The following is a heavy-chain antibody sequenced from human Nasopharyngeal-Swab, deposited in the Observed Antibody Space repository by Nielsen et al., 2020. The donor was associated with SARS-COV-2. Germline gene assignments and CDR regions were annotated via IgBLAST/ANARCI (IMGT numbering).Heavy chain of an antibody. CDR2: IKQDGSEK. CDR1: GFTFSSYW. V-gene: IGHV3-7*01. Sequence: GGSLRLSCAASGFTFSSYWMSWVRQAPGKGLEWVANIKQDGSEKYYVDSVKGRFTISRDNAKNSLYLQMNSLRAEDTAVYYCARDLHCSGGSCYSYGIDVWGQGTTVTVSS. D-gene: IGHD2-15*01. J-gene: IGHJ6*02. CDR3: ARDLHCSGGSCYSYGIDV.